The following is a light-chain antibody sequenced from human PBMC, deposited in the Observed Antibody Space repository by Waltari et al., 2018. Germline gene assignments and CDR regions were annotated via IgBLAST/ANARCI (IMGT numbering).Light chain of an antibody. CDR2: DTS. J-gene: IGKJ1*01. V-gene: IGKV3-20*01. Sequence: IVLTQSPGTLSLSPGESATLSCRASQNVGRSLVWYQQKPGQAPRLLIYDTSTRATGIPDRFSGSVSGTDFSLTIARLEPEDFAVYYGQHNVRLPVTFGQGTKVEI. CDR1: QNVGRS. CDR3: QHNVRLPVT.